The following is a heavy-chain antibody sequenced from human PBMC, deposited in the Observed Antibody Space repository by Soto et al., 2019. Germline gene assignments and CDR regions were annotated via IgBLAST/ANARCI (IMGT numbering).Heavy chain of an antibody. J-gene: IGHJ4*02. CDR1: GGSLSNNY. Sequence: SETLSLTCTVSGGSLSNNYWSWIRQPPGKALEWIGYIYYSGSTNYNPSLKSRVTISVDTSKNQFSLKLSSVTAADTAVYYCARGGGYDSSGYSYWGQGTLVTVSS. CDR2: IYYSGST. D-gene: IGHD3-22*01. CDR3: ARGGGYDSSGYSY. V-gene: IGHV4-59*01.